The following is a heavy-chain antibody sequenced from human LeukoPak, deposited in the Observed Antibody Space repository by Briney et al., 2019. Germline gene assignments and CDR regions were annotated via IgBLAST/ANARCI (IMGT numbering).Heavy chain of an antibody. V-gene: IGHV3-30-3*01. J-gene: IGHJ4*02. Sequence: GGSLRLSCAASGFTFSSYAMHWVRQAPGKGLEWVAVISYDGSNKYYADYVKGRFTISRDNSKNTLYLQMNSLRAEDTAVYYCAGGYDSSGYFPGTPRQFDYWGQGTLVTVSS. CDR2: ISYDGSNK. D-gene: IGHD3-22*01. CDR1: GFTFSSYA. CDR3: AGGYDSSGYFPGTPRQFDY.